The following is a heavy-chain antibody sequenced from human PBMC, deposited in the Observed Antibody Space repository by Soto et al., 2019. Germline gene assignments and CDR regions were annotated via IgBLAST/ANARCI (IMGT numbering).Heavy chain of an antibody. CDR1: GFAFSDAW. Sequence: GGSLRLSCAASGFAFSDAWMSWVRQAPGKGLEWVGRIKSKTEAATRDFAAPVKGRFAISRDDSKNTAFLQMNSLKIEDSAVYLSDSGPRKSDFDYCGLGTLVTVSP. D-gene: IGHD2-21*02. J-gene: IGHJ4*02. V-gene: IGHV3-15*01. CDR3: DSGPRKSDFDY. CDR2: IKSKTEAATR.